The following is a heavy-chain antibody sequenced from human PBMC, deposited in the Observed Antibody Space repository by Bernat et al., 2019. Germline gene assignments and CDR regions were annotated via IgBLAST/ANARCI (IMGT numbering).Heavy chain of an antibody. J-gene: IGHJ6*03. Sequence: QVQLVESGGGVVQPGRSLRLSCAASGFTFSSYAMHWVRQAPGKGLEWVAVISYDGSNKYYADSVKGRFTISRDNSKNTLFLQMNSLRAEDTAVYYCARGSNPTGYYYYYMDVWGKGTTVTVSS. CDR3: ARGSNPTGYYYYYMDV. CDR2: ISYDGSNK. D-gene: IGHD4-11*01. V-gene: IGHV3-30-3*01. CDR1: GFTFSSYA.